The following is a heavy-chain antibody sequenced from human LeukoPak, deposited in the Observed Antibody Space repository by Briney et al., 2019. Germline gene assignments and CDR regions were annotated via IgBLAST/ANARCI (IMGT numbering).Heavy chain of an antibody. J-gene: IGHJ4*02. V-gene: IGHV1-69*05. Sequence: ASVKVSCKASGGTFSSYAISWVRQAPGQGLEWMGGIIPIFGTANYAQKFQGRVTITTDESTSTAYMELSSLRSEDTAVYYCARALITIFGVVPGHYDYWGQGTLVTVSS. D-gene: IGHD3-3*01. CDR1: GGTFSSYA. CDR2: IIPIFGTA. CDR3: ARALITIFGVVPGHYDY.